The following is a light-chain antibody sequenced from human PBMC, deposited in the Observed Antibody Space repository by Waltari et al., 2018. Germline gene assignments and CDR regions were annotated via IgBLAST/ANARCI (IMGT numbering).Light chain of an antibody. CDR1: SSNIEAGYD. J-gene: IGLJ2*01. CDR2: RNN. CDR3: QSCDSSLRNI. Sequence: QYALTQQPSEYGAPGQRVHISCTGSSSNIEAGYDVHCYQHLPGTAPKLLIYRNNNRPSGVPDRFSVSKSGSSAALAITGLQADDEAEYYCQSCDSSLRNIFGGGTKLTVL. V-gene: IGLV1-40*01.